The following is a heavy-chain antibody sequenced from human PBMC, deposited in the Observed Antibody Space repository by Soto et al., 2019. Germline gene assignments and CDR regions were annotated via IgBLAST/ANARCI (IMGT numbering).Heavy chain of an antibody. CDR2: IYYSGST. CDR3: ARFGGYGDYPARATYYYYGMDV. V-gene: IGHV4-59*01. D-gene: IGHD4-17*01. Sequence: SETLSLTCTVSGGSISSYYWSRIRQPPGKGLEWIGYIYYSGSTNYNPSLKSRVTISVDTSENQFSLKLSSVTAADTAVYYCARFGGYGDYPARATYYYYGMDVWGQGTTVTVS. J-gene: IGHJ6*02. CDR1: GGSISSYY.